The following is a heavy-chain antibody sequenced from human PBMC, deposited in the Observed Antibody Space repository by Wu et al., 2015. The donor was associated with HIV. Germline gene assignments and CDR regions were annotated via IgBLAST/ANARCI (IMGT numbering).Heavy chain of an antibody. Sequence: QVQLVQSGAEVKKPGASVKVPCEASAYRFIAEFIHWVRQAPGQGLEWMGRINCNSGDTAYAQKFQGRVTMTRDTSISTAYMELSRLRSDDTAVYYCARGALDWNVVQPIDYWGQGTLVTVSS. CDR2: INCNSGDT. CDR3: ARGALDWNVVQPIDY. V-gene: IGHV1-2*02. D-gene: IGHD1-1*01. J-gene: IGHJ4*02. CDR1: AYRFIAEF.